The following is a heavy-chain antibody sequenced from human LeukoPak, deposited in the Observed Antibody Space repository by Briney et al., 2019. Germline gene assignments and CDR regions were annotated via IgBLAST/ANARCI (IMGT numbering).Heavy chain of an antibody. CDR2: ISFDGSST. Sequence: PGGSLRLSCAASRFTFITYAMHWVRQAPGKGLEWVAVISFDGSSTYYADSVKGRFTISRDNSKNTLYLQMISLRAEDTAVYYCARDRLSYYYGSGTKMENAFDIWGQGTMVTVSS. J-gene: IGHJ3*02. CDR1: RFTFITYA. V-gene: IGHV3-30-3*01. D-gene: IGHD3-10*01. CDR3: ARDRLSYYYGSGTKMENAFDI.